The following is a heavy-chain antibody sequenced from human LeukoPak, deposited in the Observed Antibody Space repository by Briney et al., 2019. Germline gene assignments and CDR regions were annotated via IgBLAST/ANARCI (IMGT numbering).Heavy chain of an antibody. V-gene: IGHV4-61*08. CDR2: IYYSGST. Sequence: PSETLSLTCTVSGGSISSGDYYWSWFRQPPGKGLEWIGYIYYSGSTNYNPSLKSRVTISVDTSKNQFSLKLRSVTAADTAVYYCSSGYYGDYWGQGTLVTVSS. CDR3: SSGYYGDY. J-gene: IGHJ4*02. D-gene: IGHD3-22*01. CDR1: GGSISSGDYY.